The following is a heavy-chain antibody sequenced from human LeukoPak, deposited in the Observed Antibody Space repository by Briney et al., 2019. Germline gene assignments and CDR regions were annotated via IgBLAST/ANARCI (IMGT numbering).Heavy chain of an antibody. CDR3: ARLTLLSYDLDY. CDR2: INHSGST. Sequence: SQTLSLTCTVSGGSISSGSYYWSWIRQPPGKGLEWIGEINHSGSTNYNPSLKSRVTISVDTSKNQFSLKLSSVTAADTAVYYCARLTLLSYDLDYWGQGTLVTVSS. D-gene: IGHD3-22*01. V-gene: IGHV4-39*07. J-gene: IGHJ4*02. CDR1: GGSISSGSYY.